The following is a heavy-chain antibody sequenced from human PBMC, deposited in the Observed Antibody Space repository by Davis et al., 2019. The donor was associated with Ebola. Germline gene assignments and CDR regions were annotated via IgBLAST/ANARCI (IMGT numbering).Heavy chain of an antibody. J-gene: IGHJ4*02. CDR3: ARDLMTTVTNYFGY. D-gene: IGHD4-17*01. CDR2: IYSGGST. V-gene: IGHV3-53*01. CDR1: GFTVSSNY. Sequence: GESLKISCAASGFTVSSNYMSWVRQAPGKGLEWVSVIYSGGSTYYADSVKGRFTISRDNSKNTLYLQMNSLRAEDTALYYCARDLMTTVTNYFGYWGQGTLVTVSP.